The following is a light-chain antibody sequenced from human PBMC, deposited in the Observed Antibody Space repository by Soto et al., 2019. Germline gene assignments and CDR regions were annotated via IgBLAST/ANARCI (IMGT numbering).Light chain of an antibody. Sequence: QSVLTQPPSVSGAPGQRVTISCTGSSSNIGAGYDVHWYQRLPGTAPKVLIYSNNNRPSGVPDRFSGSKSGTSASPAITGLQAEDEADYYCQSYDSSLSGSYVFGTGTKVTVL. J-gene: IGLJ1*01. CDR1: SSNIGAGYD. CDR3: QSYDSSLSGSYV. CDR2: SNN. V-gene: IGLV1-40*01.